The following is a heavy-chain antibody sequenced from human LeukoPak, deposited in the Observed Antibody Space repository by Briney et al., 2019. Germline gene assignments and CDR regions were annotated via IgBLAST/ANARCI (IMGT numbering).Heavy chain of an antibody. D-gene: IGHD5/OR15-5a*01. CDR1: GFTFSNYA. Sequence: GGSLRLSCAASGFTFSNYAMTWVRQAPGKGLELVSVISASGRNRDYADSVKGRFTISRDNAKNSLFLQMNSLRDEDTAVYYCARGFSVANWGQGTLVTVSS. CDR2: ISASGRNR. J-gene: IGHJ4*02. V-gene: IGHV3-23*01. CDR3: ARGFSVAN.